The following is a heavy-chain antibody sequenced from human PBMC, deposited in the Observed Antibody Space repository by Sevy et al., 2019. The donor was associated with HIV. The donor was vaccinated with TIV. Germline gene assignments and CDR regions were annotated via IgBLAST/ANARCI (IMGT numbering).Heavy chain of an antibody. J-gene: IGHJ6*02. CDR3: ANSRGRFDGSSWIYYYYAMDV. CDR2: ISNDGSDK. V-gene: IGHV3-30*18. CDR1: GFTFRNYG. Sequence: GGSLRLSCAASGFTFRNYGMHWVRQAPGKGLEWVALISNDGSDKDYVYSVKGRFTISRDNSKDTLYLQMNSLRTDDTAVYYCANSRGRFDGSSWIYYYYAMDVWGQGTTVTVSS. D-gene: IGHD6-13*01.